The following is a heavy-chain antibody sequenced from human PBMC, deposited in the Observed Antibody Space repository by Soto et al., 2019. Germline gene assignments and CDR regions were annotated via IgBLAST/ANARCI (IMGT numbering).Heavy chain of an antibody. Sequence: SDTLSLPCTLSGASIKSSDYHWRWTRQSPAKGLEWIGYIHNGGTSFYIPSLRGRVTVTLDTTRSQLSLTLASVTAADTAVYYCVKEEKIEVPQLDYWGQGTPVTGSS. CDR2: IHNGGTS. J-gene: IGHJ4*02. V-gene: IGHV4-30-4*02. CDR1: GASIKSSDYH. CDR3: VKEEKIEVPQLDY. D-gene: IGHD1-1*01.